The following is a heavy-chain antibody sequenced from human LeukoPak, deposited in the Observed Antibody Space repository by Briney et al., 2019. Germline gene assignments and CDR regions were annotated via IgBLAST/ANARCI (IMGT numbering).Heavy chain of an antibody. D-gene: IGHD3-22*01. CDR3: ARGSGTYYYDSSGYYEFYYYYYMDV. J-gene: IGHJ6*03. V-gene: IGHV1-46*01. Sequence: ASVKVSCKASGYTFTSYYMHWVRQAPGQGLEWMGIINPSGGSTSYAQKFQGRVTMTRDTSTSTVYMELSSLRAEDTAVYYCARGSGTYYYDSSGYYEFYYYYYMDVWGKGTTVTVSS. CDR2: INPSGGST. CDR1: GYTFTSYY.